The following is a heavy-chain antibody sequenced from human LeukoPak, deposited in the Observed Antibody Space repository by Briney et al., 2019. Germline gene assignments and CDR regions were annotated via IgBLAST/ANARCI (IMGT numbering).Heavy chain of an antibody. CDR1: GFTFSSYA. CDR3: ARGRDVLLWFGECYFDY. D-gene: IGHD3-10*01. CDR2: ISGSGGST. Sequence: GGSLRLSCAASGFTFSSYAMSWVRQAPGKGLEWVSAISGSGGSTYYADSVKGRFTISRDNSKNTLYLQMNSLRAEDTAVYCCARGRDVLLWFGECYFDYWGQGTLVTVSS. J-gene: IGHJ4*02. V-gene: IGHV3-23*01.